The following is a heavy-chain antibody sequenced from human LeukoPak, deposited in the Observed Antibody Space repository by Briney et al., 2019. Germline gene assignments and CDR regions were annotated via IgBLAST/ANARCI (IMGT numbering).Heavy chain of an antibody. D-gene: IGHD2-15*01. Sequence: SETLSLTCTVSGGSISSYYWSWIRQPPGKGLEWIGYIDNSGSTNYNPSLKSRVSISLDTSKSQFSLKLSSVTAADTAVYFCARTRTSSKSSDYWGLGTRVTVSS. CDR2: IDNSGST. CDR3: ARTRTSSKSSDY. CDR1: GGSISSYY. J-gene: IGHJ4*02. V-gene: IGHV4-59*01.